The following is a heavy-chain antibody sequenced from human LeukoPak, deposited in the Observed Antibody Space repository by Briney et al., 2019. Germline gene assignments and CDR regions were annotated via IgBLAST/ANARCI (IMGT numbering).Heavy chain of an antibody. CDR2: IYYTGNT. CDR3: ARSASSSSRSAFDI. J-gene: IGHJ3*02. Sequence: SETLSLTCAVSGGSISTYYWSWIRQPPGKGLEWIGYIYYTGNTNYNPSLKSRITISVDTSKNQFSLKLSSVTAADTAFYYCARSASSSSRSAFDIWGQGTMVTVSS. CDR1: GGSISTYY. V-gene: IGHV4-59*01. D-gene: IGHD6-6*01.